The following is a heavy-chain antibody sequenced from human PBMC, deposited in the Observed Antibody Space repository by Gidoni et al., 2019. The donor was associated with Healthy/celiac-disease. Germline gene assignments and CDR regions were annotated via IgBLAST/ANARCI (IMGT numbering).Heavy chain of an antibody. CDR1: GGTFSSDT. CDR3: ARTPVEEVDTAMENLGFDY. Sequence: QVQLVQSGAEVKKPGSSVKVSCKASGGTFSSDTISWVRHAPGQGLEWMGRIIPILCIANYAQKFQGIVTITADKSTSTAYMELSSLRSEDTAVYYCARTPVEEVDTAMENLGFDYWGQGTLVTVSS. CDR2: IIPILCIA. V-gene: IGHV1-69*02. J-gene: IGHJ4*02. D-gene: IGHD5-18*01.